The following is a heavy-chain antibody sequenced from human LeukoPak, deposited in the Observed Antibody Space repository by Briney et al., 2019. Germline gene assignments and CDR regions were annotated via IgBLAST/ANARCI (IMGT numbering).Heavy chain of an antibody. D-gene: IGHD3-22*01. CDR1: GGSFSGYY. V-gene: IGHV4-34*01. CDR2: INHSGST. CDR3: ARRPGYYYDSSGYYPKAMDV. J-gene: IGHJ6*03. Sequence: SETLSLTCAVYGGSFSGYYWSWIRQPPGKGLEWIGEINHSGSTNYNPSLKSRVTISVDTSKNQFSLKLSSVTAADTAGYYCARRPGYYYDSSGYYPKAMDVWGKGTTVTVSS.